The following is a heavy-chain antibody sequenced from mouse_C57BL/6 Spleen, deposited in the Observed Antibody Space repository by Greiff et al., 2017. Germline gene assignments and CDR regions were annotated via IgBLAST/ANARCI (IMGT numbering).Heavy chain of an antibody. CDR2: IDPNNGGN. D-gene: IGHD1-1*01. CDR3: SRDTITTVS. J-gene: IGHJ2*01. Sequence: QVQLQQPGPELVKPGASVKLSCKASGYTFTNYWMHWVKQRPGLSLEWIGRIDPNNGGNEYNTKFKSKATLTVDKPSSTAYMQLRSLTSEYSAVYDCSRDTITTVSWGQGTTLTVSS. V-gene: IGHV1-72*01. CDR1: GYTFTNYW.